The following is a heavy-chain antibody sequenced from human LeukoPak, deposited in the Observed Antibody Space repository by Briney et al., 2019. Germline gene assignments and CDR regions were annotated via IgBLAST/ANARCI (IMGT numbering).Heavy chain of an antibody. V-gene: IGHV4-59*01. J-gene: IGHJ4*01. CDR3: ARGVGYCSGGRCPFDY. CDR2: IYYTGST. CDR1: GGSISSYY. D-gene: IGHD2-15*01. Sequence: VKPSETLSLTCTVSGGSISSYYWGWIRQPPGKGLEWIGYIYYTGSTNYNPSLKSRVTISVDTSKNQFSLKLSSVTAADTAVYYCARGVGYCSGGRCPFDYWGRGTQVTVSS.